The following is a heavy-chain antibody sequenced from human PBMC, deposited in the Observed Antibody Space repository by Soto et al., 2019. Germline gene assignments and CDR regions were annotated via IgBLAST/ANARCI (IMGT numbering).Heavy chain of an antibody. CDR3: ARGRVGGNTAMVTAYYYGMDV. CDR1: GGTFSSYA. V-gene: IGHV1-69*13. Sequence: ASVKVSCKASGGTFSSYAISWVRQAPGQGREWMGGIIPIFGTANYAQKFQGRVTITADESTSTAYMELSSLRSEDTAVYYCARGRVGGNTAMVTAYYYGMDVWGQGTTVTVSS. CDR2: IIPIFGTA. J-gene: IGHJ6*02. D-gene: IGHD5-18*01.